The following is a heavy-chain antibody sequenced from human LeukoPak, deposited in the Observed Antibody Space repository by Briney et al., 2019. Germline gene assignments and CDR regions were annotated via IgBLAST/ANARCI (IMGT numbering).Heavy chain of an antibody. CDR1: GFTFSSYA. D-gene: IGHD3-22*01. J-gene: IGHJ4*02. Sequence: PGGSLRLSCAASGFTFSSYAMSWVRQAPGKGLEWVSAISGSGGSTYYADSVKGRFTISRDNSKNTLYLQMNSLRAEDTAVYYCAKDSGFYYDSSGYYYSGWDDYWGQGTLVTVSS. CDR3: AKDSGFYYDSSGYYYSGWDDY. V-gene: IGHV3-23*01. CDR2: ISGSGGST.